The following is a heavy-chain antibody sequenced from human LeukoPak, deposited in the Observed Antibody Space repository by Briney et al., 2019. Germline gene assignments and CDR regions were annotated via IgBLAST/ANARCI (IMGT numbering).Heavy chain of an antibody. D-gene: IGHD2-21*01. J-gene: IGHJ4*02. Sequence: GRSLRLSCAASGFTFSSYGMHWVRQAPGKGLEWVAVISYEYYADSVKGRFTISRDNSKNTLYLQMNSLRAVDTAVYYCARVIDSYLDYWGQGTLVTVSS. V-gene: IGHV3-30*03. CDR3: ARVIDSYLDY. CDR2: ISYE. CDR1: GFTFSSYG.